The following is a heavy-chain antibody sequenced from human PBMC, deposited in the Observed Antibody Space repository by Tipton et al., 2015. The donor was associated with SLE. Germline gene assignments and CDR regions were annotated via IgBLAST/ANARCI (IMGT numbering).Heavy chain of an antibody. CDR2: IYYSGSS. Sequence: LRLSCTVSGGSIVGNYWSWIRQPPGKGLEWVGYIYYSGSSTYNPSLHSRVSISVDTSHNQFSLKLTSVTAADTAMYYCAQRSSFLTGHYTDWGQGTLVTVSS. J-gene: IGHJ4*02. CDR3: AQRSSFLTGHYTD. CDR1: GGSIVGNY. V-gene: IGHV4-59*03. D-gene: IGHD3/OR15-3a*01.